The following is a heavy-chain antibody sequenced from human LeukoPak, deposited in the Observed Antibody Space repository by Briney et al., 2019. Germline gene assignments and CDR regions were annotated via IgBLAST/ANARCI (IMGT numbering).Heavy chain of an antibody. V-gene: IGHV3-23*01. CDR3: AKTNGYYDL. J-gene: IGHJ4*02. Sequence: GGSLRLSCAASGFTFSSNGMSWVRQAPGKGLEWVSSISGSGDKTYYADSVKGRFTISRDNSKSTMYLQMNSLRAEDTAVYHCAKTNGYYDLWGQGTLVIVSS. D-gene: IGHD3-22*01. CDR2: ISGSGDKT. CDR1: GFTFSSNG.